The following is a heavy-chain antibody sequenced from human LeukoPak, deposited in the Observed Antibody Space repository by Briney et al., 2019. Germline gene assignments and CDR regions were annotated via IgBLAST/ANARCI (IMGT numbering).Heavy chain of an antibody. J-gene: IGHJ5*02. CDR1: GGSISSGGNT. D-gene: IGHD1-7*01. Sequence: SETLSLTCSVSGGSISSGGNTWSWIRQHPGKGLEWIGYIYYSGSTNYNPSLKSRVTISVDTSKNQFSLKPSSVTAADTAVYYCASRAWNYFWFDPWGQGTLVTVSS. CDR2: IYYSGST. V-gene: IGHV4-61*08. CDR3: ASRAWNYFWFDP.